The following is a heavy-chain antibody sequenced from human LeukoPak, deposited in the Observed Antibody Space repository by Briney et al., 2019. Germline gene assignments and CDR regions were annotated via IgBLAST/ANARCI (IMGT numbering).Heavy chain of an antibody. Sequence: PGGSLRLSCAASGFTFSSHAMHWVRQAPGKGLEWVAVISYDGTNKDYADSVKGRFTISRDNSKNTLYLHMNSLRAEDTAVYYCARDLSGSYTCDYWGQGTLVTVSS. CDR2: ISYDGTNK. CDR3: ARDLSGSYTCDY. J-gene: IGHJ4*02. D-gene: IGHD1-26*01. CDR1: GFTFSSHA. V-gene: IGHV3-30-3*01.